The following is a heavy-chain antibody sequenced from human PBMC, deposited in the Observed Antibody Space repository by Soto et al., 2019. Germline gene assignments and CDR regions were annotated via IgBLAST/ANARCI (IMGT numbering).Heavy chain of an antibody. D-gene: IGHD3-10*01. CDR3: AREMVRGVGSDY. J-gene: IGHJ4*02. CDR1: GYTFTSYG. V-gene: IGHV1-18*01. CDR2: ISTYNGNT. Sequence: ASVKVSCKASGYTFTSYGISWVRQAPGQGLEWMGWISTYNGNTKYAQKLQGRVTMTTDTSTSTAYMELRSLRSDDSAVFYCAREMVRGVGSDYWGQGTLVNASS.